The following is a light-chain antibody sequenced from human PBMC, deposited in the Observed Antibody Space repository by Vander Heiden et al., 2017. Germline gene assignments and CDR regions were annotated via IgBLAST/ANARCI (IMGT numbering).Light chain of an antibody. V-gene: IGKV3-20*01. J-gene: IGKJ3*01. CDR2: GAS. CDR3: QQYGSSPLT. CDR1: QSVSSSY. Sequence: DTVLTQSPGPLSLSPGERATLACRASQSVSSSYLAWYQQKPGQAPRLLIYGASSRATGIPNRFSSGGTGTDFTLTISRLEPEDFAVYYCQQYGSSPLTFGPGTKVDIK.